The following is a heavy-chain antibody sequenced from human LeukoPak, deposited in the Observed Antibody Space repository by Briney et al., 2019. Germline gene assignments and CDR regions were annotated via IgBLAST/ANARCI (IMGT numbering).Heavy chain of an antibody. V-gene: IGHV3-30-3*01. CDR1: GFTFSSHA. Sequence: PGGSLRLSCAASGFTFSSHAMHWVRQAPGKGLEWVAVISYDGSNKYYADSVKGRFTISRDNSKNTLYLQMNSLRAEDTAVYYCAKDPEPYYYDSSGYYGDYWGQGTLVTVSS. D-gene: IGHD3-22*01. CDR3: AKDPEPYYYDSSGYYGDY. J-gene: IGHJ4*02. CDR2: ISYDGSNK.